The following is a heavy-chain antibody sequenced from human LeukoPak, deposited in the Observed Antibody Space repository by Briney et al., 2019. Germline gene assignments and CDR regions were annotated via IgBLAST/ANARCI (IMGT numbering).Heavy chain of an antibody. Sequence: PGGSLRLSCAASGFTFSSYGMHWVRQAPGKGLEWVAFIRYDGSNKYYADSVKGRFTISRDNAKNSLYLQMNSLRAEDTAVYYCARDAYGSGSYYSNWFDPWGQGTLVTVSS. CDR2: IRYDGSNK. V-gene: IGHV3-30*02. J-gene: IGHJ5*02. D-gene: IGHD3-10*01. CDR3: ARDAYGSGSYYSNWFDP. CDR1: GFTFSSYG.